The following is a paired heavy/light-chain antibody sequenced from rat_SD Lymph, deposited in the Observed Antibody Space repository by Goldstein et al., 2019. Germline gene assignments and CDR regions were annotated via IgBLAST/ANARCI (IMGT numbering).Heavy chain of an antibody. J-gene: IGHJ2*01. CDR2: IWSNGNT. Sequence: QVQLKESGPGLVQPSQTLSLTCTVSGFSLSSYEIIWVRQPPGKGLEWMGVIWSNGNTNYNSTLKSRLSISRDTSKSQVYLKMNSLQTEDTATYYCARFFDYWGQGVMVTVSS. V-gene: IGHV2-13*01. CDR1: GFSLSSYE. CDR3: ARFFDY.
Light chain of an antibody. V-gene: IGKV14S9*01. Sequence: DIQMTQSPSSMSVSLGDTVTITCRASQDVGIYVNWFQHKPGKSPRRMIYRATNLADGVPSRFSGSRSGSDYSLTISSLESEDVADYHCLQYDEYPYTFGPGTKLELK. CDR1: QDVGIY. J-gene: IGKJ2-3*01. CDR2: RAT. CDR3: LQYDEYPYT.